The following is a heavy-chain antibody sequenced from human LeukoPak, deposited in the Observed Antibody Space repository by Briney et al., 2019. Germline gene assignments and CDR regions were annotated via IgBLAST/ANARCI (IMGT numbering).Heavy chain of an antibody. V-gene: IGHV3-23*01. CDR1: GFTFSSYG. J-gene: IGHJ4*02. CDR2: ISGSGGST. D-gene: IGHD5-12*01. CDR3: VKGYRSKSGYDSRVFDY. Sequence: GGSLRLSCAASGFTFSSYGMSWVRQAPGKGLECVSAISGSGGSTYYADSVKGRFTISRDNSKNTLYLQMNSLRAEDTAVYYCVKGYRSKSGYDSRVFDYWGQGTLVTVSS.